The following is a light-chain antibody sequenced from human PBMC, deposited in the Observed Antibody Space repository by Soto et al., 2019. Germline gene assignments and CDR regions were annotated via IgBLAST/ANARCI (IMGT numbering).Light chain of an antibody. CDR2: EGS. J-gene: IGLJ2*01. Sequence: QSALTQPASVSGSPGQSITISCTGTSSDVGSYNLVSWYQQHPGKAPKLMIYEGSKRPSGVSNRFSGSKSGNTASLTISGLQAEDEADYYCCSYAGSSTVGVFGGGTKLTVL. CDR1: SSDVGSYNL. CDR3: CSYAGSSTVGV. V-gene: IGLV2-23*03.